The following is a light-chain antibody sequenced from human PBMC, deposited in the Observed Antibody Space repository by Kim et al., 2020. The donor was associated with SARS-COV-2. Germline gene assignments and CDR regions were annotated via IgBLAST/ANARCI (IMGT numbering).Light chain of an antibody. CDR2: ITSDGSH. CDR1: CGHSRNA. V-gene: IGLV4-69*01. J-gene: IGLJ3*02. Sequence: QPVLTQSPSASASLGASVKLTCTLSCGHSRNAIAWHQQQPERGPRCLMKITSDGSHTKGDGIPDRFSGSSSGAGRYLTISSLQSDDEAYYYCQTCDTGIHVFGGGTQLTVL. CDR3: QTCDTGIHV.